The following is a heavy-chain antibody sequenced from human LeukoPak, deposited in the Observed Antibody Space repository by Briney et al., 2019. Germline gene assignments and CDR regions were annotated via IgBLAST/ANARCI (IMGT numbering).Heavy chain of an antibody. CDR1: GGSISSGGYS. Sequence: PSETLSLTCAVSGGSISSGGYSWSWIRQPPGKGLEWIGYIYRSGSTYYNPSLKSRVTISVDRSKNQFSLKLSSVTAADTAVYYCARVRYYYDSSGYYLAGFDYWGQGTLVTVSS. J-gene: IGHJ4*02. D-gene: IGHD3-22*01. CDR2: IYRSGST. V-gene: IGHV4-30-2*01. CDR3: ARVRYYYDSSGYYLAGFDY.